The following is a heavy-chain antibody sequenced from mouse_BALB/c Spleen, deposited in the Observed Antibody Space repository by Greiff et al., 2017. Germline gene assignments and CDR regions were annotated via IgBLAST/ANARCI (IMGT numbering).Heavy chain of an antibody. CDR1: GYTFTDYA. D-gene: IGHD2-1*01. J-gene: IGHJ2*01. CDR3: ARSGNSYYFVY. V-gene: IGHV1-67*01. CDR2: ISTYYGNT. Sequence: QVQLQQSGPELVRPGVSVKISCKGSGYTFTDYAMHWVKQSHAKSLEWIGVISTYYGNTNYNQKFKGKATMTVDKSSSTAYMELARLTSEDSAIYYCARSGNSYYFVYWGQGTTLTVSS.